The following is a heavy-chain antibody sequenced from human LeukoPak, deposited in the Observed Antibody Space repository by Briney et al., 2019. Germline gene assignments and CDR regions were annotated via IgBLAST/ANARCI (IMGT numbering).Heavy chain of an antibody. J-gene: IGHJ4*02. CDR2: ISYDGSNK. D-gene: IGHD3-22*01. Sequence: PGGSLRLSCAASGFTFSSYAMPWVRQAPGKGLEWVAVISYDGSNKYYADSVKGRFTISRDNSKNTLYLQMNSLRAEDTAVYYCARPGYYDSSGYSYYFDYWGQGTLVTVSS. CDR3: ARPGYYDSSGYSYYFDY. CDR1: GFTFSSYA. V-gene: IGHV3-30-3*01.